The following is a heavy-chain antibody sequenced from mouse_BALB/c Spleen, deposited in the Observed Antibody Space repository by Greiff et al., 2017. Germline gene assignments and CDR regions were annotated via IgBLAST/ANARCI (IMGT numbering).Heavy chain of an antibody. CDR3: ARAPYYGSSNWYFDV. Sequence: VQLQQSGAELVKPGASVKLSCKASGYTFTSYDINWVRQRPEQGLEWIGWIFPGDGSTKDNEKFKSKATLTVDKSSSTAYMQLSSLTSEDSAVYFTARAPYYGSSNWYFDVWGAGTTVTVSS. J-gene: IGHJ1*01. CDR2: IFPGDGST. CDR1: GYTFTSYD. V-gene: IGHV1-85*01. D-gene: IGHD1-1*01.